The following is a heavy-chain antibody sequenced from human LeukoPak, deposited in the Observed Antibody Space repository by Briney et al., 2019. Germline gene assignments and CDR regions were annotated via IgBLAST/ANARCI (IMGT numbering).Heavy chain of an antibody. Sequence: GGSLRLSCAASGFTFSDHAMSWVRQTPAKGLESVSSISAGGDRTHYADSVKGRFTVSRDNSKNTLYLHMNSLRAKDTAVYFCAYLDSSGYYYGRLRYWGQGTPVTVSS. CDR3: AYLDSSGYYYGRLRY. CDR2: ISAGGDRT. D-gene: IGHD3-22*01. CDR1: GFTFSDHA. V-gene: IGHV3-23*01. J-gene: IGHJ4*02.